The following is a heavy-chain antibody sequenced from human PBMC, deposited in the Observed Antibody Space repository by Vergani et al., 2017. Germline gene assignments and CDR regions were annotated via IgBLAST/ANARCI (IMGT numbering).Heavy chain of an antibody. D-gene: IGHD6-19*01. CDR1: GFTVSSNY. CDR3: ARAGSMAGNFGWFDP. V-gene: IGHV3-53*01. CDR2: IYSDGTT. Sequence: EVQLVESGGGLIQPGGSLRLSCAASGFTVSSNYISWVRQAPGKGLEWVSVIYSDGTTYYADSVNGRFTSSRDNSDNMVYLQMSSLSAEDTAVYYCARAGSMAGNFGWFDPWGQGTLVTVSS. J-gene: IGHJ5*02.